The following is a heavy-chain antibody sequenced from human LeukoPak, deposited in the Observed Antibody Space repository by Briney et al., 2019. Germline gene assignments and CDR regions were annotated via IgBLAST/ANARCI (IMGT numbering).Heavy chain of an antibody. CDR1: GFTFSSYS. V-gene: IGHV3-21*01. CDR2: ISSSSSYI. Sequence: GGSLRLSCAASGFTFSSYSMNWVRQAPGKGLEWVSSISSSSSYIYYADSVKGRFTISRDNAKNSLYLQMNSLRAEDTAVYYCARDLPTIVGANRFDPWGQGTLVTVSS. CDR3: ARDLPTIVGANRFDP. J-gene: IGHJ5*02. D-gene: IGHD1-26*01.